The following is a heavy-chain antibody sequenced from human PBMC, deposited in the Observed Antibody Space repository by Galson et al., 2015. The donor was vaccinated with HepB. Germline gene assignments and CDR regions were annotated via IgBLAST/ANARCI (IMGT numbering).Heavy chain of an antibody. Sequence: SLRLSCAASGFSFTTYVMHWVRQAPGKGLECVAVISNDERKKYYVDSVRGRFTISRDNSRNTLHLQMDSLRDEDTALYYCARETWGSIDYWGQGALVTVSS. D-gene: IGHD3-16*01. J-gene: IGHJ4*02. CDR1: GFSFTTYV. V-gene: IGHV3-30*01. CDR2: ISNDERKK. CDR3: ARETWGSIDY.